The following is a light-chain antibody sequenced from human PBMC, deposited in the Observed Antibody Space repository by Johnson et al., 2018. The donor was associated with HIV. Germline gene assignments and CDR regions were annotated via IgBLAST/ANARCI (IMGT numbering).Light chain of an antibody. Sequence: QSVLTQPPSVSAAPGQKITVSCSGSSSNIGNNYVSWYQQLPGTAPKLLIYDNNKRPSGIPDRFSGSKSGTSATLGITGLQTGDEADYHCGTWDSSRSAGVFGTGTKVTVL. J-gene: IGLJ1*01. CDR1: SSNIGNNY. V-gene: IGLV1-51*01. CDR3: GTWDSSRSAGV. CDR2: DNN.